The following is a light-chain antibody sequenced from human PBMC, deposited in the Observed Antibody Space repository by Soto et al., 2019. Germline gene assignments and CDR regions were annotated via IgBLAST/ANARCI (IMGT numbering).Light chain of an antibody. CDR3: QKYNSTPHT. CDR2: AAS. J-gene: IGKJ1*01. CDR1: RGISNY. V-gene: IGKV1-27*01. Sequence: DIPMTQSPSSLSSSVGDRVTITCRAGRGISNYLAWYQQKPGQVPKLLIYAASTMPSGIPSRFSGSGSGTDFTLTISSLQTEDVATYYWQKYNSTPHTFGQGTKVEIK.